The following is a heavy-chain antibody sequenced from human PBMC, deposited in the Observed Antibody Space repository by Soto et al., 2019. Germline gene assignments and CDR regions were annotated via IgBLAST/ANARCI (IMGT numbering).Heavy chain of an antibody. V-gene: IGHV6-1*01. D-gene: IGHD6-19*01. J-gene: IGHJ4*02. Sequence: SQTLSLTCAISGDSVSSTSTAWSWIRQSPSRGLEWLGRTYYRSKWYSDYAVSVKSRITINPDTSKIQFSLQLKSVTPEDTAVYYCARGSYYSGWVWGQGTLVTSPQ. CDR1: GDSVSSTSTA. CDR2: TYYRSKWYS. CDR3: ARGSYYSGWV.